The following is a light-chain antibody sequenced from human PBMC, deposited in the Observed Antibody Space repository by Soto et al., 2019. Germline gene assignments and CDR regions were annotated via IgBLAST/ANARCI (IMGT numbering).Light chain of an antibody. Sequence: QSVLTQPPSVSAAPGQKVTISCSGSSSNIGNNYVSWYQQLPGTAPKLLIYDNNKRPSGIPDRFSGSKSGTSATLGITGLQTGDEADYCGTWDSSLSAGGVFGGGTKLTVL. V-gene: IGLV1-51*01. CDR1: SSNIGNNY. CDR2: DNN. CDR3: GTWDSSLSAGGV. J-gene: IGLJ3*02.